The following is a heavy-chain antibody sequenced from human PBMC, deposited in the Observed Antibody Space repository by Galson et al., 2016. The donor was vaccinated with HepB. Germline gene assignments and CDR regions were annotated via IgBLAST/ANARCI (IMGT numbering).Heavy chain of an antibody. CDR2: KFTGGST. D-gene: IGHD5-18*01. V-gene: IGHV4-61*02. CDR3: ARDKTAHDAFDV. CDR1: GASITSSDHY. Sequence: TLSLTCTVSGASITSSDHYWTWIRQPAGRGLEWIGRKFTGGSTNYNPALSSRVTISFDRSKNQFSLKLASVTAADSAVYYCARDKTAHDAFDVWGQGTLVTVSS. J-gene: IGHJ3*01.